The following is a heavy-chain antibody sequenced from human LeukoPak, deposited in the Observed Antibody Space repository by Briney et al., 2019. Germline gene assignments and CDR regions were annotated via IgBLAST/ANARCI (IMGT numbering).Heavy chain of an antibody. V-gene: IGHV4-39*01. CDR2: IYYSGST. CDR3: ARHAARGGVWNWFDP. D-gene: IGHD3-16*01. CDR1: GGSISSSSYY. J-gene: IGHJ5*02. Sequence: SETLSLTCTVSGGSISSSSYYWGWIRQPPGKGLEWIGSIYYSGSTYYNPSLKSRVTISVDTSKNQFSLKLSPVTAADTAVYYCARHAARGGVWNWFDPWGQGTLVTVSS.